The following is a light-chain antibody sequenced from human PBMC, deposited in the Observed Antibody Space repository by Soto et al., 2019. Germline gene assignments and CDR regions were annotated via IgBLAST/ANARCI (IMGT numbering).Light chain of an antibody. Sequence: DSVMTQPPRSLRFTPGDPASISCRASQSLLHSNGYNYLDWYLQKPGQSPQLLIYLGSNRASGVPDRFSGSGSGTDFTLKISKVDAEDVGVYYCMQALQTWTFGQGTKVDI. V-gene: IGKV2-28*01. CDR3: MQALQTWT. J-gene: IGKJ1*01. CDR2: LGS. CDR1: QSLLHSNGYNY.